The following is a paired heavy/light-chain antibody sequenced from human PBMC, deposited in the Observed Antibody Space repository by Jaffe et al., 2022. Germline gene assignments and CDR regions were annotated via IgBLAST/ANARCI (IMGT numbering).Light chain of an antibody. V-gene: IGKV3-20*01. J-gene: IGKJ5*01. Sequence: EIVLTQSPGTLSLSPGERATLSCRASQNISNSYLAWYQQKPGQAPRLLIYGASSRASGIPDRFSGSGSGTDFTLTISRLEPEDFAVYYCQQYGSSPITFGQGTRLEIK. CDR3: QQYGSSPIT. CDR2: GAS. CDR1: QNISNSY.
Heavy chain of an antibody. CDR1: GASIRSINW. CDR2: IYHSGST. D-gene: IGHD3-10*01. CDR3: ARMRGSELLWFGELYPEQNWFDP. Sequence: QVQLQESGPGLVKPSGTLSLTCVVSGASIRSINWWGWIRQPPGKGLEWIGEIYHSGSTNYNPSLKSRVTISVDESKNQFSLNLSSVTAADTAVYYCARMRGSELLWFGELYPEQNWFDPWGRGTLVTVSS. J-gene: IGHJ5*02. V-gene: IGHV4-4*02.